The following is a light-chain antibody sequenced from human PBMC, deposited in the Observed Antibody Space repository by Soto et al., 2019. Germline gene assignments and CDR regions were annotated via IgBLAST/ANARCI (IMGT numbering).Light chain of an antibody. CDR2: DVS. Sequence: QSVLTQPASVSGSPGQSITISCTGTSSDVGGYNYVSWYQQHPGKAPKRMIHDVSNRPSGVSNRFSGSKSGNTASLTISGLQAEDEADYYCSSYTSSSTYVFGTGTKLTVL. CDR1: SSDVGGYNY. V-gene: IGLV2-14*01. CDR3: SSYTSSSTYV. J-gene: IGLJ1*01.